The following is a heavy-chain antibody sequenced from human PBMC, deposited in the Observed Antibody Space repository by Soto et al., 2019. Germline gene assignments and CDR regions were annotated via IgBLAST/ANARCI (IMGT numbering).Heavy chain of an antibody. CDR2: ISWNSGSI. D-gene: IGHD3-10*01. J-gene: IGHJ6*02. Sequence: GGSLRLSCAASGFTFDDYAMHWVRQAPGKGLEWVSGISWNSGSIGYADSVKGRFTISRDNAKNSLYLQMNSLRAEDTALYHCAKDLLWFGESRSLYYYGMDVWGQGTTVTVSS. CDR1: GFTFDDYA. CDR3: AKDLLWFGESRSLYYYGMDV. V-gene: IGHV3-9*01.